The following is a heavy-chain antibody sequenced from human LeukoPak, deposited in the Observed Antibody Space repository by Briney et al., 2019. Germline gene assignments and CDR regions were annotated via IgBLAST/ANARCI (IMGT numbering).Heavy chain of an antibody. J-gene: IGHJ1*01. D-gene: IGHD4-17*01. V-gene: IGHV1-2*02. CDR1: GYTFTGYY. Sequence: VASVKVSCKASGYTFTGYYIHWVRQAPGQGLECVGWINPNSGGTNYAQKFQGRVTMTRDTSISTAYMELSRLRSDDTAVYYCARGGYGDQWHWGQGTLVTVSS. CDR2: INPNSGGT. CDR3: ARGGYGDQWH.